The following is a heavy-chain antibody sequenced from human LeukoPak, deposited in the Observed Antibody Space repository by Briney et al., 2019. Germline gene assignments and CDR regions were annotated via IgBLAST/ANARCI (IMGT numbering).Heavy chain of an antibody. CDR3: ARAGDYGDYLNWFDP. CDR1: GGTFSSYA. V-gene: IGHV1-69*05. D-gene: IGHD4-17*01. J-gene: IGHJ5*02. CDR2: IIPIFGTA. Sequence: ASVKVSCKASGGTFSSYAFSWVRQAPGKGLEWMGGIIPIFGTANYAQKFQGRVTITTDESTSTAYMELSSLRSEDTAVYYCARAGDYGDYLNWFDPWGQGTLVTVSS.